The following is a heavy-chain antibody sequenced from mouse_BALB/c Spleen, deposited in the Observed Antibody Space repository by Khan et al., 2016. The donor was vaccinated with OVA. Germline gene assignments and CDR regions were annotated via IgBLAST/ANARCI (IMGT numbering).Heavy chain of an antibody. D-gene: IGHD2-13*01. CDR1: GFTFSDYY. V-gene: IGHV5-4*02. CDR3: ARGYYGDPFAY. J-gene: IGHJ3*01. Sequence: EVELVESGGGLVKPGGSLKLSCAASGFTFSDYYMYWVRQTPEKRLEWLATISDGGSYTYYPDSVKGRFTISRDDAKNNLYLQMSSRKSEDTAMYYCARGYYGDPFAYWGQGTLVTISA. CDR2: ISDGGSYT.